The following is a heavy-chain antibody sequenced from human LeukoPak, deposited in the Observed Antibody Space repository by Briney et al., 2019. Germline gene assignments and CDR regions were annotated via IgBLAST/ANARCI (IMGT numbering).Heavy chain of an antibody. CDR1: GGSISSSSYY. D-gene: IGHD3-10*01. CDR3: ARAPWGGGVDY. CDR2: IYYRGST. J-gene: IGHJ4*02. V-gene: IGHV4-31*01. Sequence: SETLSLTCTVSGGSISSSSYYWGWIRQPPGKGLEWIGYIYYRGSTYYNPSLKSQVTILIDTSKNQFSLKLSSVTAADTAVYYCARAPWGGGVDYWGQGTLVTVSS.